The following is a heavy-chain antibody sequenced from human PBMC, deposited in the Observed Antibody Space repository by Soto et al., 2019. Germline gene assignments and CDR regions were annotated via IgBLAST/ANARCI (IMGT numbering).Heavy chain of an antibody. Sequence: EVQLVESGGDLVHPGGSLRLSCRASGFTFSTFSMNWVRQAPGKGLEWISYISISSITIHYADSVKGRFTISRDNAKSSLYLQMDRLRDDDTAVYYCARDGATTGHWDYWGQGTLVTVSS. D-gene: IGHD1-26*01. CDR1: GFTFSTFS. J-gene: IGHJ4*02. CDR2: ISISSITI. V-gene: IGHV3-48*02. CDR3: ARDGATTGHWDY.